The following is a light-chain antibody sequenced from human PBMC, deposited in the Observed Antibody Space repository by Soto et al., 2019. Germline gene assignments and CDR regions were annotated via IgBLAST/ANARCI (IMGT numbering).Light chain of an antibody. CDR3: CSYAGSYTFYV. CDR2: DVS. CDR1: SSDVGGYND. J-gene: IGLJ1*01. Sequence: QSALTQPLSVSGSPGQSVTISCTGTSSDVGGYNDVAGYQQHPGKAPKLMIYDVSKRPSGVPDRFSGSKSGNTASLTISGLQAEDEDDYYCCSYAGSYTFYVFGTGTKLPVL. V-gene: IGLV2-11*01.